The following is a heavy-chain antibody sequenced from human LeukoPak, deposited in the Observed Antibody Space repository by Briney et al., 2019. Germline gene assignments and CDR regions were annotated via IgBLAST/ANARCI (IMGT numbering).Heavy chain of an antibody. CDR2: IYNSGST. CDR3: ASMQGYASGID. J-gene: IGHJ4*02. V-gene: IGHV4-31*03. CDR1: GGSISSGGYY. Sequence: SETLSLTCTVSGGSISSGGYYWSWIRQHPGKGLEWLGYIYNSGSTYYNPSLKSRLTISVDASKNQFSLKLSSVTAADTAVYYCASMQGYASGIDWGQGTLVTVSS. D-gene: IGHD3-10*01.